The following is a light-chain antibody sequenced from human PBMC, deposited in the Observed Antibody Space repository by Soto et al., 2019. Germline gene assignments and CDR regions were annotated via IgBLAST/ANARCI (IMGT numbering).Light chain of an antibody. CDR3: QQSYSTPPT. V-gene: IGKV1-39*01. J-gene: IGKJ1*01. CDR2: AAS. CDR1: QSISSY. Sequence: DIQMTQSPSSLYASVGDRLTITCRASQSISSYLNWYQQKPGKAPKLLIYAASSLQIGVPSRFSGSGSGTYFTLTISSLQPEDFATYYCQQSYSTPPTFGQGTEVELK.